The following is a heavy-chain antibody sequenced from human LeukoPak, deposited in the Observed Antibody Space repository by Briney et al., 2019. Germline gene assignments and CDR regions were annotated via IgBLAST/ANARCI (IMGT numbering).Heavy chain of an antibody. CDR1: GFTFSASY. CDR3: ARDPRTVRI. Sequence: PGGSLRLSCVASGFTFSASYMTWVRQPPGKGLECRSYISENSGDTNYADSVKGRFTVSRDNAKNSLYLQMNSLRVEATAVYYCARDPRTVRIWGQGTLVTVSS. J-gene: IGHJ4*02. CDR2: ISENSGDT. V-gene: IGHV3-11*06. D-gene: IGHD1-1*01.